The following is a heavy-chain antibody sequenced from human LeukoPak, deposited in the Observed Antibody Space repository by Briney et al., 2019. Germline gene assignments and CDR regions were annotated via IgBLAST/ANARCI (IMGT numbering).Heavy chain of an antibody. Sequence: PGGSLRLSCAASGFTFSTYWMYWFRQTPGKGLEWVAKIRGDGGEKDHVASVKGRFTISRGNAKNSLYLQMNSLRVEDTAIYYCARGGAARPDFWGQGTLVTVSS. V-gene: IGHV3-7*01. CDR3: ARGGAARPDF. D-gene: IGHD6-6*01. J-gene: IGHJ4*02. CDR2: IRGDGGEK. CDR1: GFTFSTYW.